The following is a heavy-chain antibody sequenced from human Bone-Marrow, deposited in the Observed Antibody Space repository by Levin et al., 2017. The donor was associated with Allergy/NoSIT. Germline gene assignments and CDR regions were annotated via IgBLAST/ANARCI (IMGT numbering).Heavy chain of an antibody. Sequence: GESLKISCVASGFTFNDYSMSWIRQAPGTGLEWLSYISGSGNTKNYADSVKGRFTISRDNAKNSLYLQMDSLRPEDTAVYYCARDFWNGLDFWGQGTLVTVSS. J-gene: IGHJ4*02. CDR3: ARDFWNGLDF. CDR2: ISGSGNTK. V-gene: IGHV3-11*01. CDR1: GFTFNDYS. D-gene: IGHD3-3*01.